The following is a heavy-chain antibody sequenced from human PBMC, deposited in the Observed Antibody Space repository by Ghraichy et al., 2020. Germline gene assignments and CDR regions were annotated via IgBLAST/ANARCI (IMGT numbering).Heavy chain of an antibody. Sequence: GILRLSCAASGFSFSIYWMTWVRQAPGKGLEWVANIKEGGSEKDYVDSVKGRFTVSRDNAENSLYLQMNSLGVDDTAVYHCARHASYGLDVWGQGTTVTVSS. CDR2: IKEGGSEK. V-gene: IGHV3-7*03. D-gene: IGHD2-8*01. CDR1: GFSFSIYW. CDR3: ARHASYGLDV. J-gene: IGHJ6*02.